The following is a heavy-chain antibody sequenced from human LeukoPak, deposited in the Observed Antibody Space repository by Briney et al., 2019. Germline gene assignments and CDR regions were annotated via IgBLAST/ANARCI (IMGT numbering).Heavy chain of an antibody. CDR3: ARLSRDYGAVFDY. J-gene: IGHJ4*02. CDR1: GFTFSSYA. V-gene: IGHV3-74*01. CDR2: INSDGSST. D-gene: IGHD4-17*01. Sequence: GGSLRLSCAASGFTFSSYAMSWVRQAPGKGLEWVSRINSDGSSTSYADSVKGRFTISRDNAKNTLYLQMNSLRAEDTAVYYCARLSRDYGAVFDYWGQGTLVTVSS.